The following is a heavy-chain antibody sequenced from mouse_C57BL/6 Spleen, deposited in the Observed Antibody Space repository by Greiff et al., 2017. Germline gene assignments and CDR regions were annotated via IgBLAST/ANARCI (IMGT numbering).Heavy chain of an antibody. Sequence: QVQLQQSGAELVRPGASVTLSCKASGYTFTDYEMHWVKQTPVHGLEWIGAIDPETGGTAYNQKFKGKAILTADKSSSTAYMELRSLTSEDSAVYYCTASYGNLDYWGQGTTLTVSS. D-gene: IGHD2-10*01. J-gene: IGHJ2*01. CDR2: IDPETGGT. CDR1: GYTFTDYE. V-gene: IGHV1-15*01. CDR3: TASYGNLDY.